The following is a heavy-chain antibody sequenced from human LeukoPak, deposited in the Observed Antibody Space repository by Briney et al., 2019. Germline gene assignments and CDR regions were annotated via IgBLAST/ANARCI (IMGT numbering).Heavy chain of an antibody. CDR2: IRYDGGNK. CDR1: GFIFSSFG. Sequence: PGGSLRLSCAASGFIFSSFGMHWVRQSPGKGLEWVAFIRYDGGNKYYADSVKGRFTISRDNSKNTLYLQMNSPRAEDTAIYYCAKEGDTAMVDGGGYWGQGTLVTVSS. D-gene: IGHD5-18*01. CDR3: AKEGDTAMVDGGGY. V-gene: IGHV3-30*02. J-gene: IGHJ4*02.